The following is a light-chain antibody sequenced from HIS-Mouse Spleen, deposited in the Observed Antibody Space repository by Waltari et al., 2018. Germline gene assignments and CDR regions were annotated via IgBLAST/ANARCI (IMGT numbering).Light chain of an antibody. CDR1: NIGSKS. Sequence: SYVLTQPPSVSVAPGQTARITCGGNNIGSKSVHWYQQKPGQAPVLVVYDDSDRPSRIPVRFSGSNTGITATLTISRVEAGDEADYYCQVWDSSSDHWVFGGGTKLTVL. CDR2: DDS. V-gene: IGLV3-21*02. J-gene: IGLJ3*02. CDR3: QVWDSSSDHWV.